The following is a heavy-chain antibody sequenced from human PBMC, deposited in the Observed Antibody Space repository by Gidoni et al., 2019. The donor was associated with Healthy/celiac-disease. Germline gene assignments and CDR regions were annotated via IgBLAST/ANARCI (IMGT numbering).Heavy chain of an antibody. CDR1: GGSFSGYY. Sequence: QVQLQQWGAGLLKPSETLSLTCAVYGGSFSGYYWSWIRQPPGKGLEWIGEINHSGSTNYNPSLKSRVTISVDTSKNQFSLKLSSVTAADTAVYYCARVFFGIAARPRYYMDVWGKGTTVTVSS. CDR2: INHSGST. V-gene: IGHV4-34*01. D-gene: IGHD6-6*01. J-gene: IGHJ6*03. CDR3: ARVFFGIAARPRYYMDV.